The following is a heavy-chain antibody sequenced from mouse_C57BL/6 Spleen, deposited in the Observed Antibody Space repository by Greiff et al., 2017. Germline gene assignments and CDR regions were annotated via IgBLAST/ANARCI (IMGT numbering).Heavy chain of an antibody. Sequence: VQLVESGPGLVQPSQSLSITCTVSGFSLTSYGVHWVRQSPGKGLEWLGVIWSGGSTDYNAAFISRLSISKDNSKSQVFFKMNSLQADDTAIYYCARDRYGSSYEYFDVWGTGTTVTVSS. CDR1: GFSLTSYG. J-gene: IGHJ1*03. CDR2: IWSGGST. V-gene: IGHV2-2*01. D-gene: IGHD1-1*01. CDR3: ARDRYGSSYEYFDV.